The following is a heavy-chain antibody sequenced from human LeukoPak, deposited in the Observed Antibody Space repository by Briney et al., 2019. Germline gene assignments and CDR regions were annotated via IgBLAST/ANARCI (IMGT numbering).Heavy chain of an antibody. Sequence: ASVKVSCKASGYTFTSYGISWVRQAPGQGLEWMGIINPSGGSTSYAQKFQGRVTMTRDTSTSTVYMELSSLRSEDTAVYYCARRGFGYSYGFVSYYFDYWGQGTLVTVSS. CDR1: GYTFTSYG. CDR3: ARRGFGYSYGFVSYYFDY. CDR2: INPSGGST. J-gene: IGHJ4*02. V-gene: IGHV1-46*01. D-gene: IGHD5-18*01.